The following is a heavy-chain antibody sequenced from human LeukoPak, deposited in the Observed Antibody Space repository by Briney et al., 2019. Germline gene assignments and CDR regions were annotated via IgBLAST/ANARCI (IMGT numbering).Heavy chain of an antibody. D-gene: IGHD3-22*01. CDR1: GDSVSRSDSY. CDR2: IYYSGRT. V-gene: IGHV4-39*01. Sequence: SDTLSLTCSVSGDSVSRSDSYWDWIRQPPGKGLEWIGTIYYSGRTYYSPSFKSRVTMSVDPSNNQFSLTRRSVTAADTAVYYCARRRYYDGSGYLEWGQGTLLSVSS. CDR3: ARRRYYDGSGYLE. J-gene: IGHJ1*01.